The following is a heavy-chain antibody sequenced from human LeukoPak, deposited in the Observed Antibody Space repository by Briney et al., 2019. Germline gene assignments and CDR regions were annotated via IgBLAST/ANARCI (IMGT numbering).Heavy chain of an antibody. V-gene: IGHV4-39*07. D-gene: IGHD3-22*01. CDR1: GGSISSSSYY. CDR2: IYYSGST. Sequence: PSETLSLTCTVSGGSISSSSYYWGWIRQPPGKGLEWIGSIYYSGSTYYNPSLKSRVTISVDTSKNQFSLKLSSVTAADTAVYYCARRYYDSSGYYYFYYYYYMDVWGKGTTVTISS. J-gene: IGHJ6*03. CDR3: ARRYYDSSGYYYFYYYYYMDV.